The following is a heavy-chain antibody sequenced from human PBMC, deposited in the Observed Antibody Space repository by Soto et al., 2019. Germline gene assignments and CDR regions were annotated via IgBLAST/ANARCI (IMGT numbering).Heavy chain of an antibody. CDR2: IYYSGST. CDR3: ARRITVTTYGFDY. CDR1: GGSISSSSYY. Sequence: SETLSLTCTVSGGSISSSSYYWGWIRQPPGKGLEWIGSIYYSGSTYYNPSLKSRVTISVDTSKNQFSLKLSSVTAADTAVYYCARRITVTTYGFDYWGQGTLVTVSS. V-gene: IGHV4-39*01. D-gene: IGHD4-17*01. J-gene: IGHJ4*02.